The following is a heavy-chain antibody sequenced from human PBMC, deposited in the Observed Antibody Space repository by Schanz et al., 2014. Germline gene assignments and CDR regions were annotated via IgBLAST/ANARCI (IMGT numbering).Heavy chain of an antibody. D-gene: IGHD3-10*01. J-gene: IGHJ6*02. CDR3: VRRGYDYNGLDV. CDR2: MHYSGAT. CDR1: GGSISSGGDY. V-gene: IGHV4-31*03. Sequence: QVQLQESGPRLVKPSQTLSLTCSVSGGSISSGGDYWTWIRQYPARGLEWIGYMHYSGATYYNPSLKSRVSISLLTSKNQFSLNLSPVTAADTAVYYCVRRGYDYNGLDVWGHGTTVTVSS.